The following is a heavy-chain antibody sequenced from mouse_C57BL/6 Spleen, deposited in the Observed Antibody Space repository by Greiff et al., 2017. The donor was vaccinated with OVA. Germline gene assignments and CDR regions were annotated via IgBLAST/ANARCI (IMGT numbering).Heavy chain of an antibody. CDR2: IYPRSGNT. CDR1: GYTFTSYG. Sequence: VQLQQSGAELARPGASVKLSCKASGYTFTSYGISWVKQRTGQGLEWIGEIYPRSGNTYYNEKFKGKATLTADKSSSTAYMELRSLTSEDSAVYFWARRADYYGSSYFDYWGQGTTLTVSS. V-gene: IGHV1-81*01. D-gene: IGHD1-1*01. CDR3: ARRADYYGSSYFDY. J-gene: IGHJ2*01.